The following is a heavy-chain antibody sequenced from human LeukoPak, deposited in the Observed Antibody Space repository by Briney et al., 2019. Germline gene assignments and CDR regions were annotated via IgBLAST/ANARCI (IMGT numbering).Heavy chain of an antibody. CDR2: IVVGSGNT. J-gene: IGHJ5*02. CDR1: GFTFTSSA. D-gene: IGHD6-19*01. Sequence: ASVKVSCKASGFTFTSSAMQWVRQARGQRLEWIGWIVVGSGNTNYAQKFQERVTITRDMSTSTAYMELSSLRSEDTAVYYCAADSARYSSGINGFDPWGQGTLVTVSS. V-gene: IGHV1-58*02. CDR3: AADSARYSSGINGFDP.